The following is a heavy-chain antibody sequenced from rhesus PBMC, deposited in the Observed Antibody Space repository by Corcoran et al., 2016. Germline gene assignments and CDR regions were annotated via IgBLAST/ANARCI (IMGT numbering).Heavy chain of an antibody. CDR2: INSGGCST. D-gene: IGHD4-35*01. Sequence: EVQLVETGGGLVQPGGSLKLSCAASGFTFSSYGMSWVRQAPGKGLEWVSDINSGGCSTYYADSVKCRFTISRDNSKNTLSLQMNSLRAEDTAVYYCAKDEDYGNLLYWGQGVLVTVSS. V-gene: IGHV3S5*01. J-gene: IGHJ4*01. CDR3: AKDEDYGNLLY. CDR1: GFTFSSYG.